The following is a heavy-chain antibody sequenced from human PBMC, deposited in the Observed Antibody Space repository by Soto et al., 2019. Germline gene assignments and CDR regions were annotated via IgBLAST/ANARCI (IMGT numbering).Heavy chain of an antibody. CDR1: GFSLESSGMR. J-gene: IGHJ4*02. D-gene: IGHD3-22*01. Sequence: SGPTLVNPTQTLTLTCTFSGFSLESSGMRVRWIRQPPGKALEWLALIDWDDDKNYSTSLKTRLTISKDTSKNQVVLTMTNMDPVDTATYYCARVPGYYDSSGFIGFDSWGQGTLVTVSS. CDR3: ARVPGYYDSSGFIGFDS. V-gene: IGHV2-70*01. CDR2: IDWDDDK.